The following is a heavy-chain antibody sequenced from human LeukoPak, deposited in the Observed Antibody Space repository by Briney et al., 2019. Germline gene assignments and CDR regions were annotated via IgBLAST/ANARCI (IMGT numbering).Heavy chain of an antibody. D-gene: IGHD3-16*02. CDR2: INGDGSRT. V-gene: IGHV3-74*01. CDR3: ARLTFGGVIGRRDFDY. J-gene: IGHJ4*02. Sequence: GGSLRLSCAASGFTFSGYWMHWVRQAPGKGLVWLSRINGDGSRTSYADSVKGRFIISRDNAKNTLYLQINSLRAEDTAVYYCARLTFGGVIGRRDFDYWGQGTLVTVSS. CDR1: GFTFSGYW.